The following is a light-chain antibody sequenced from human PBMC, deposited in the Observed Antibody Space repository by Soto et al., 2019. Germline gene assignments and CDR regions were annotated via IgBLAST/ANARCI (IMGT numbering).Light chain of an antibody. CDR3: QQYKKWPRT. Sequence: EIVMTQSPATLSVSPGERATLSCRASQSVRSNLAWHQQKPGQAPRLLIYAASTRATGVPARFSGSGSGTEFTLTISSLQSEDFAVYYCQQYKKWPRTFGHGTKVDIK. J-gene: IGKJ1*01. CDR2: AAS. CDR1: QSVRSN. V-gene: IGKV3-15*01.